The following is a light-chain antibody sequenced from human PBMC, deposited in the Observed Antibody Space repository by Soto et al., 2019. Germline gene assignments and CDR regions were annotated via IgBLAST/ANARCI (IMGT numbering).Light chain of an antibody. J-gene: IGLJ2*01. CDR3: CSYAGSYTL. V-gene: IGLV2-11*01. CDR1: SSDVGGYNY. CDR2: DVS. Sequence: QSALTQPRSVSGSPGQSVTISCTGTSSDVGGYNYVSWYQQHPGKAPKLMSYDVSKRPSGVPDRFSGSKSGNTASLTISGLRAEDEADYYCCSYAGSYTLFGGGTKLTVL.